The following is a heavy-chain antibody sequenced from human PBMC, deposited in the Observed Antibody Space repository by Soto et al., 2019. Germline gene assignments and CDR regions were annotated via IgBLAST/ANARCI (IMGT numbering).Heavy chain of an antibody. CDR1: GFTFSSYG. CDR2: IWYDGSNK. CDR3: ARGDSGAVDY. D-gene: IGHD1-26*01. J-gene: IGHJ4*02. V-gene: IGHV3-33*01. Sequence: QVQLVESGGGVVQPGRSLRLSCAASGFTFSSYGMHWVRQAPGKGLEWVAGIWYDGSNKYYADSVKGRFTISRDNSKNTLYLQMNSLRAEDTAVYYCARGDSGAVDYWGQGTLVTVSS.